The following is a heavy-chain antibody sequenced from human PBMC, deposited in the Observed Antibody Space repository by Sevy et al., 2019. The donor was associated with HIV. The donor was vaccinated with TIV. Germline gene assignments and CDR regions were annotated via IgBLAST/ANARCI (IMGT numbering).Heavy chain of an antibody. Sequence: GGSLRLSCAGSGFTFGTYAMTWVRQAPGKGLQWVSVISDSGRSTYYADSVRGRVTISRDNSKNTMHLHMNSLRVEDTATYYCARRPDFGVIIPTGVLDVWGQGTTVTVSS. D-gene: IGHD3-3*01. CDR2: ISDSGRST. J-gene: IGHJ6*02. V-gene: IGHV3-23*01. CDR3: ARRPDFGVIIPTGVLDV. CDR1: GFTFGTYA.